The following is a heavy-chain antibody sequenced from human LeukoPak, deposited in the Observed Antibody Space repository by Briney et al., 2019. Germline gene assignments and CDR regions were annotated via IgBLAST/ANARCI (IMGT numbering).Heavy chain of an antibody. CDR1: GFSFSTYA. J-gene: IGHJ3*02. V-gene: IGHV3-23*01. CDR3: AKEPSIAVAEAFDI. CDR2: VSGSGGTT. Sequence: GGSLRLSCAASGFSFSTYAMSWVRQAPGKGLEWVSAVSGSGGTTFYADSVKGRFTISRDNSKNTLYLQMNSLRAEDTALYYCAKEPSIAVAEAFDIWGQGTMVTVSS. D-gene: IGHD6-19*01.